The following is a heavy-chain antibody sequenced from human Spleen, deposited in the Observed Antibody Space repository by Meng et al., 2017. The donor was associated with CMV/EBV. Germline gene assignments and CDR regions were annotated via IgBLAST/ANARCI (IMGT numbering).Heavy chain of an antibody. J-gene: IGHJ6*02. Sequence: GGSLRLSCAASAFNFSHYAIHWVRQAPGKGLEWVAIVSFDGSNKRYAETARGRFAVSRDNSKNTLYLQMNSLRAEDTAVYYCAKGGRRPNTIFGVVVGSMDVWGQGTTVTVSS. V-gene: IGHV3-30*09. D-gene: IGHD3-3*01. CDR2: VSFDGSNK. CDR3: AKGGRRPNTIFGVVVGSMDV. CDR1: AFNFSHYA.